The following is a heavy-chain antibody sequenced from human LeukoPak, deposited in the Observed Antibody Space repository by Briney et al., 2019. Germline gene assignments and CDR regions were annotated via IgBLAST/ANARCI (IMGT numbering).Heavy chain of an antibody. CDR1: GASITSGRYY. V-gene: IGHV4-39*02. D-gene: IGHD3-16*01. CDR3: AAGGDDAKAGH. CDR2: IHYSGTPT. J-gene: IGHJ4*02. Sequence: PSETLSLTCSVYGASITSGRYYWGWMRQAPGKGLEWIGTIHYSGTPTFYNPSLESRVSLFSDTSRNDFSLRLRSVTAADTAVYYCAAGGDDAKAGHWGQGTLVTVSS.